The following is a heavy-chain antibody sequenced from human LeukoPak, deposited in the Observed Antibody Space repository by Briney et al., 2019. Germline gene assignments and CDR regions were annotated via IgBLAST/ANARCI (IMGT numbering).Heavy chain of an antibody. J-gene: IGHJ5*02. CDR3: ARRNSMVRGALDP. CDR2: IYPGDSDT. CDR1: AYSFLNYW. D-gene: IGHD3-10*01. V-gene: IGHV5-51*01. Sequence: GESLKISCKASAYSFLNYWLGWVRQRPGKGLEWIGIIYPGDSDTRYSPSFQGQVTISADRSISTAFLQWNSLKPSDSAIYYCARRNSMVRGALDPWGQGTLVTVSS.